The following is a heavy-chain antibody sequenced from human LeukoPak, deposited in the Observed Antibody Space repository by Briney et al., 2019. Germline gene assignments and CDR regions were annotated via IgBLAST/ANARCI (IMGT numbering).Heavy chain of an antibody. D-gene: IGHD5-12*01. Sequence: PSETLSLTCTVSGGSISCGGYYWSWIRQHPGKGLEWIGYIYYSGSTYYNPSLKSRVTISVDTSKNQFSLKLSSVTAADTAVYYCARDRGPYSGYDSYYFDYWGQGTLVTVSS. CDR2: IYYSGST. CDR1: GGSISCGGYY. CDR3: ARDRGPYSGYDSYYFDY. V-gene: IGHV4-31*03. J-gene: IGHJ4*02.